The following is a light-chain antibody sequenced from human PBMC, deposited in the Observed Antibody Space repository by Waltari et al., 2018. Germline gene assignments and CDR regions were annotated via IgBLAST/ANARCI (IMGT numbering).Light chain of an antibody. CDR3: QQYNYWVT. CDR2: GAS. CDR1: QSVTSN. Sequence: EIVITHSPATLAVSPGERPTLPCRASQSVTSNLAWYLQKPGQAPRLLIYGASTRATGIPARFSGSGSGTEFTLTISSLQSEDFAVHYCQQYNYWVTFGGGTKVEIK. J-gene: IGKJ4*01. V-gene: IGKV3-15*01.